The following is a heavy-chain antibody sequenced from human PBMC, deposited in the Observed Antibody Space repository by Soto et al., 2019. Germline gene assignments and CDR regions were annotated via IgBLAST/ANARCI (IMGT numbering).Heavy chain of an antibody. Sequence: GGSLRLSCAASGFTFSSYSMNWVRQAPGKGLEWVSSISSSSSYIYYADSVKGRFTISRDNAKNSLYLQMNSLRAEDTAVYYCARDLWDYDILTGYPGGNYYYGMDVWGQGTTVTVSS. J-gene: IGHJ6*02. D-gene: IGHD3-9*01. CDR3: ARDLWDYDILTGYPGGNYYYGMDV. CDR1: GFTFSSYS. V-gene: IGHV3-21*01. CDR2: ISSSSSYI.